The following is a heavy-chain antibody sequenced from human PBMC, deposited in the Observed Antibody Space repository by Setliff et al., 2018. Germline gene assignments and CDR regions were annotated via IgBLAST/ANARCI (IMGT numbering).Heavy chain of an antibody. CDR3: ARDRGGVTTRDF. Sequence: LRLSCAASGFTFNMYGMHWVRQAPGKGLEWVAFTRLDGNSKYYADSVKGRFTISRDNSKNSLYLQMNTLRAEDTAVYYCARDRGGVTTRDFWGQGTLVTVSS. J-gene: IGHJ4*02. D-gene: IGHD3-16*01. CDR2: TRLDGNSK. CDR1: GFTFNMYG. V-gene: IGHV3-30*02.